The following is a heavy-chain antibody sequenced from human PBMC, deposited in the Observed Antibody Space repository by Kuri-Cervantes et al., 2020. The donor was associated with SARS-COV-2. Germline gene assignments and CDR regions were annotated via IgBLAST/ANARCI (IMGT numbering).Heavy chain of an antibody. V-gene: IGHV1-3*04. CDR1: GYIFTDYV. CDR3: ARDQGSSWEAGWFDP. J-gene: IGHJ5*02. CDR2: INTGNGNT. D-gene: IGHD6-13*01. Sequence: ASVKVSCKTSGYIFTDYVIHWVRQAPGQTFEWMGWINTGNGNTKYSQKFQGRVTITRDTSASTAYMELGSLRSEDTAVYYCARDQGSSWEAGWFDPWGQGTLVTVSS.